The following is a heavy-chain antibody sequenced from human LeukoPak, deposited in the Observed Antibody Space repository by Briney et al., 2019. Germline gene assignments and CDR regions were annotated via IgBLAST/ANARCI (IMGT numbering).Heavy chain of an antibody. CDR3: ARDLPGGFGAFDI. CDR2: ISANNVNT. Sequence: ASVKVSCKASGYTFTGYYMHWVRQAPGQGLEWMGWISANNVNTYYSQKLQGRVTMTTDTSTSTAYMELKSLRSDDTAVYYCARDLPGGFGAFDIWGQGTMVTVSS. J-gene: IGHJ3*02. V-gene: IGHV1-18*04. CDR1: GYTFTGYY. D-gene: IGHD3-10*01.